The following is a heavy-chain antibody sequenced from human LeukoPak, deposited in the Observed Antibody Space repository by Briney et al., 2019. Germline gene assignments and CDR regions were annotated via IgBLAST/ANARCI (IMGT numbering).Heavy chain of an antibody. V-gene: IGHV3-21*01. D-gene: IGHD3-16*01. Sequence: GGSLRLSCAASGFTFSSYSMNWVRQAPGKGLEWVSSISSSSSYIYYADSVKGRFTISRDNAKNSLYLQMNSLRAEDTAVYYCATDPPLRSYHAFDIWGQGTMVTVSS. J-gene: IGHJ3*02. CDR3: ATDPPLRSYHAFDI. CDR2: ISSSSSYI. CDR1: GFTFSSYS.